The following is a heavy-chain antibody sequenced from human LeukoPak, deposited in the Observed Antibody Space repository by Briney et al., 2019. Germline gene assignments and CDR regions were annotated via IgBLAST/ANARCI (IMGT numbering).Heavy chain of an antibody. J-gene: IGHJ5*02. V-gene: IGHV1-8*01. CDR3: ARNPAHTGWFDP. D-gene: IGHD4-17*01. CDR2: MNPNSGNT. CDR1: GYTFTNYD. Sequence: ASVKVSCKASGYTFTNYDINWVRQATGQGLEWMGWMNPNSGNTVYAQKFQGRVTMTRDTSQSTAYMELSSLRSEDTAVYYCARNPAHTGWFDPWGQGTLVTVSS.